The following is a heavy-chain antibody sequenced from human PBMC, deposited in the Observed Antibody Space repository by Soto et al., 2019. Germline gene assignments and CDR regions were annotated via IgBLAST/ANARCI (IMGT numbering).Heavy chain of an antibody. CDR1: GGSISSGGYY. D-gene: IGHD5-12*01. Sequence: QVQLQESGPGLVKPSQTLSLTCTVSGGSISSGGYYWSWIRQHPGKGLEWIVYIFYSGSTCYNPSLKRRVTISVDTSKKQFALKLSSVTAADTAVYYCAREEGGGYDHRWFDPWGQGTLVTVSS. CDR3: AREEGGGYDHRWFDP. CDR2: IFYSGST. V-gene: IGHV4-31*03. J-gene: IGHJ5*02.